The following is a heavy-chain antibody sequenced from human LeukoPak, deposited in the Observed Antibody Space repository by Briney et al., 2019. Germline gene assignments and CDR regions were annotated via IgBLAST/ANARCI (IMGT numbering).Heavy chain of an antibody. CDR3: ATDFGDSSGWYRF. CDR1: GASINSGSYY. D-gene: IGHD6-19*01. CDR2: FYSSGST. J-gene: IGHJ4*02. V-gene: IGHV4-61*09. Sequence: SQTLSLTCTVSGASINSGSYYWSWIRQPAGKGLEFIGHFYSSGSTNYNPSLKSRVSISVDTSKNQFSLEVASVTAADTAVYYCATDFGDSSGWYRFWGQGTLVAVSS.